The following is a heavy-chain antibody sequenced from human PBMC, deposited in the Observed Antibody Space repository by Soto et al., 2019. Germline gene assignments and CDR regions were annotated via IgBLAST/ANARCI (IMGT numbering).Heavy chain of an antibody. D-gene: IGHD3-3*01. CDR2: INPATGAA. V-gene: IGHV1-2*02. CDR3: ARGGGVGVAGSAAFDM. Sequence: QLHLVQSGAVVKKPGASVTVSCSASGYPVTAYYMHWVRQAPGRGLEWMGGINPATGAAKYTQTFQGRVTMTRGTSTSTVFMELSGLTSEDPAVFYWARGGGVGVAGSAAFDMWGQGTVVTVSS. J-gene: IGHJ3*02. CDR1: GYPVTAYY.